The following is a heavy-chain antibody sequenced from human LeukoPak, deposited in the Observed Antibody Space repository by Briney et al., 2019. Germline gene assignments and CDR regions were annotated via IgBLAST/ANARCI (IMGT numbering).Heavy chain of an antibody. D-gene: IGHD2-21*02. Sequence: PSDTLSLTCTVSGVSISSYYWSWIRQPPGKGLEWIGYIYTSGSTNYNPSLKSRVTISVDTPKNQFSLKLSSVTAAHTAVYYCARNLAYCGGDCYSLAYNWFDPWGQGTLVTVSS. CDR3: ARNLAYCGGDCYSLAYNWFDP. V-gene: IGHV4-4*09. CDR2: IYTSGST. J-gene: IGHJ5*02. CDR1: GVSISSYY.